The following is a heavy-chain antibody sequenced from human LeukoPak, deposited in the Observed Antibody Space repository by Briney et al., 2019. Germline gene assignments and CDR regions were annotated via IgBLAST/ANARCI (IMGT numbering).Heavy chain of an antibody. CDR2: INTYNDNT. J-gene: IGHJ5*02. V-gene: IGHV1-18*01. Sequence: ASVKVSCKASGYTFTTYGISWVRQAPGQGLEWMGWINTYNDNTNYAQKFQGRVTMTTDTSTNTAYMELRSLRSDDTAVYYCARDGGGGWYVWFDPWGQGTLVTVSS. CDR3: ARDGGGGWYVWFDP. CDR1: GYTFTTYG. D-gene: IGHD6-19*01.